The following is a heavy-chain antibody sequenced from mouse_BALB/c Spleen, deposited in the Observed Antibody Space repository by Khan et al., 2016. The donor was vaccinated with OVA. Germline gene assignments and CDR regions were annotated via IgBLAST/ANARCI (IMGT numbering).Heavy chain of an antibody. Sequence: QLEESGPGLVKPSQSLSLTCTVTGYSITSGYAWNWIRQFPGNKLEWMGYISYSGVTSYTPSLKSRISITRDTSKNQFFLQLNSVTTEDTATYYCARGKDYGYYFDYGGQGTTLTVAS. V-gene: IGHV3-2*02. D-gene: IGHD1-1*01. CDR2: ISYSGVT. J-gene: IGHJ2*01. CDR3: ARGKDYGYYFDY. CDR1: GYSITSGYA.